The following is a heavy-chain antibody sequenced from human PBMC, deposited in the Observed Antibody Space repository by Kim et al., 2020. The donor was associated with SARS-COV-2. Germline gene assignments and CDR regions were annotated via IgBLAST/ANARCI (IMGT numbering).Heavy chain of an antibody. CDR3: ARRGYSDWFDP. J-gene: IGHJ5*02. Sequence: TNYSPSLKSRVTISVDTSKNQFSLKLSSVTAADTAVYYCARRGYSDWFDPWGQGTLVTVSS. CDR2: T. V-gene: IGHV4-34*01. D-gene: IGHD5-18*01.